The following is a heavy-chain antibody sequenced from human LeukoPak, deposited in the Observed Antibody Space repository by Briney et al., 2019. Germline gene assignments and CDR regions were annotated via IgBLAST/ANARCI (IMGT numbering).Heavy chain of an antibody. CDR3: ARGVLTGYYGDFDY. V-gene: IGHV4-31*03. Sequence: NPSETLSLTCTVSGGSVSSGGYSWCWIRQHPGKGLEWIGYIYYSDSYYNPSLKSRVSISVDTSKNQFSLNLNSVTAADTAVYYCARGVLTGYYGDFDYWGQGTLVTVSS. CDR1: GGSVSSGGYS. J-gene: IGHJ4*02. D-gene: IGHD3-9*01. CDR2: IYYSDS.